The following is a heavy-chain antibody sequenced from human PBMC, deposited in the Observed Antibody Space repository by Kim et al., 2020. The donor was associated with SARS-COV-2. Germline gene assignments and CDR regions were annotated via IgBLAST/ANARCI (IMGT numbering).Heavy chain of an antibody. J-gene: IGHJ5*02. CDR3: ARRYYDYPWGSYHTAWFDP. Sequence: SVKVSCKASGGTFSSYAISWVRQAPGQGLEWMGGIIPIFGTANYAQKFQGRVTITADESTSTAYMELSSLRSEDTAVYYCARRYYDYPWGSYHTAWFDPWGQGTLVTVSS. CDR1: GGTFSSYA. CDR2: IIPIFGTA. D-gene: IGHD3-16*02. V-gene: IGHV1-69*13.